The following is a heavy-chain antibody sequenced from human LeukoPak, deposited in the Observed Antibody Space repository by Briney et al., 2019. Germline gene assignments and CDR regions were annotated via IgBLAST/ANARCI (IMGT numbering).Heavy chain of an antibody. D-gene: IGHD3-16*02. CDR2: ISSSSSYI. CDR3: ARDSGGVIVNGGPFDY. V-gene: IGHV3-21*01. J-gene: IGHJ4*02. Sequence: GGSLRLSCAASGFTFSSYSMNWVRQAPGKGLEWVLSISSSSSYIYYADSVKGRFTISRDNAKNSLYLQMNSLRAEDTAVYYCARDSGGVIVNGGPFDYWGQGTLVTVSS. CDR1: GFTFSSYS.